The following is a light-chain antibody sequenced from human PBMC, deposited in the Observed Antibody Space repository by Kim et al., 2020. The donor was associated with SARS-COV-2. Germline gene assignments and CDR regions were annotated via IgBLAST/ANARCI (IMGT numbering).Light chain of an antibody. Sequence: ENVLTQSPGTLSLSPGERATLSCRASQSVSSNYLAWYQQKPGQAPRLLIYAASSRATGIPDRFSGSGSGTDFTLTIDRLEPEDFAVYYCQQYGSSPVTFGQGTKLEI. V-gene: IGKV3-20*01. CDR2: AAS. CDR3: QQYGSSPVT. J-gene: IGKJ1*01. CDR1: QSVSSNY.